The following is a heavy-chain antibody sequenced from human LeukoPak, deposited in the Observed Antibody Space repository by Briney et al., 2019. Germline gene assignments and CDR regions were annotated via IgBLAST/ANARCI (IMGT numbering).Heavy chain of an antibody. Sequence: SETLSLTCTVSGGSISSYYWSWIRQPPGKGLEWIGYIYYSGSINYNPSLKSRVTISVDTSKNQFSLKLSSVTAADTAVYYCARSPTVTTGPDAFDIWGQGTMVTVSS. CDR1: GGSISSYY. CDR2: IYYSGSI. D-gene: IGHD4-17*01. CDR3: ARSPTVTTGPDAFDI. J-gene: IGHJ3*02. V-gene: IGHV4-59*01.